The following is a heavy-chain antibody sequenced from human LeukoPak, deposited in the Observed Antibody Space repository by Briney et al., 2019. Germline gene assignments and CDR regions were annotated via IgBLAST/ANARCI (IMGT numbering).Heavy chain of an antibody. CDR1: GFTFSSYG. CDR3: ARDGVAYCGGDCYSGWFDP. Sequence: GGSLRLSCAASGFTFSSYGMHWVRQAPGKGLEWVAVISYDGSNKYYADSVKGRFTISRDNSKNTLYLQMNSLRAEDTAVYYCARDGVAYCGGDCYSGWFDPWGQGTLVTVSS. J-gene: IGHJ5*02. D-gene: IGHD2-21*02. V-gene: IGHV3-30*19. CDR2: ISYDGSNK.